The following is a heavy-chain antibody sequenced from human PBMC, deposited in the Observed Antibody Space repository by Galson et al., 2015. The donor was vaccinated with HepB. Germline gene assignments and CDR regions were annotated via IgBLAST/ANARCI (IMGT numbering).Heavy chain of an antibody. CDR2: IIPILGIA. Sequence: SVKVSCKASGGTFSSYAISWVRQAPGQGLEWMGRIIPILGIANYARKFQGRVTITADKSTSTAYMELSSLRSEDTAVYYCARVGYSYGSTFDGMDVWGQGTTVTVSS. V-gene: IGHV1-69*04. D-gene: IGHD5-18*01. J-gene: IGHJ6*02. CDR1: GGTFSSYA. CDR3: ARVGYSYGSTFDGMDV.